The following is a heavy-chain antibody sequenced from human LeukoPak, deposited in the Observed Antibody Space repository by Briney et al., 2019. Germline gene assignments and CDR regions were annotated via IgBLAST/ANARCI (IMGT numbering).Heavy chain of an antibody. D-gene: IGHD3-22*01. J-gene: IGHJ4*02. CDR1: GFTFSSYA. Sequence: PGGSLRLSCAASGFTFSSYAMHWVRQAPGKGLEWVAVISYDGSNKYYADSVKGRFTISRDNSENTLYLQMNSLRAEDTAVYYCARNYDSSGYYAYWGQGTLVTASS. V-gene: IGHV3-30-3*01. CDR2: ISYDGSNK. CDR3: ARNYDSSGYYAY.